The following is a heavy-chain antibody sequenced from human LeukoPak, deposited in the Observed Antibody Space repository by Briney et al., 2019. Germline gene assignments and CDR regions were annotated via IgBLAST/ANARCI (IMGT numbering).Heavy chain of an antibody. Sequence: GGSLRLSCAASGFTVSSNHISWVRQAPGKGLEWVSVIYSGGSTYYADSVKGRFTISRDNSKNTLYLQMNSLRAEDTAVYYCASFYCSGGSCSRKDFDYWGQGTLVTVSS. CDR3: ASFYCSGGSCSRKDFDY. D-gene: IGHD2-15*01. CDR1: GFTVSSNH. V-gene: IGHV3-53*01. CDR2: IYSGGST. J-gene: IGHJ4*02.